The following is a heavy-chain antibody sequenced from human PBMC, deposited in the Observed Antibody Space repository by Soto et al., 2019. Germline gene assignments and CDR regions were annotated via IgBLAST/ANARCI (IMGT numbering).Heavy chain of an antibody. CDR2: ITFSGNTV. CDR3: ARVSWREKYGMDV. Sequence: PGGSLRLSCAASGFTFSDSYMSWIRQAPGKGLEWISYITFSGNTVYYADSLKGRFTISRDNAKNSLYLQMNSLRAEDTAVYYCARVSWREKYGMDVWGQGTTVTVSS. CDR1: GFTFSDSY. V-gene: IGHV3-11*01. J-gene: IGHJ6*02.